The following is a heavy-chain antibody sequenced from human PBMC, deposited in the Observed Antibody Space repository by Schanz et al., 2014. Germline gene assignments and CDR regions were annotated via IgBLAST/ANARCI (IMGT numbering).Heavy chain of an antibody. J-gene: IGHJ4*02. CDR3: AREAYDSSGYEFDY. CDR2: INPTVGGT. D-gene: IGHD3-22*01. Sequence: QVHLVQSGAEVKKPGASVKVSCKASGYTFTGYYIHWVRQAPGQGLEWMGRINPTVGGTIYAQNFQVRVTMTSDTSINTAYMELSRLTSDDTAVYYCAREAYDSSGYEFDYWGQGTLVTVSS. CDR1: GYTFTGYY. V-gene: IGHV1-2*06.